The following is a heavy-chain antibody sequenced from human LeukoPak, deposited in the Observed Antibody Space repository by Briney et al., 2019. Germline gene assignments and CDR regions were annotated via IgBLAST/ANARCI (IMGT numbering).Heavy chain of an antibody. Sequence: ASVKVSCEASGYIFTSHYIQWARQVPGQGLEWMGLIHPIGGSTTYAQRFQGRVTMTRDTATSTVYMELRSLRSEDTAIYYCARCDFNSGSYYFDYWGQGSKVTVSS. D-gene: IGHD3-10*01. J-gene: IGHJ4*02. CDR3: ARCDFNSGSYYFDY. CDR1: GYIFTSHY. CDR2: IHPIGGST. V-gene: IGHV1-46*01.